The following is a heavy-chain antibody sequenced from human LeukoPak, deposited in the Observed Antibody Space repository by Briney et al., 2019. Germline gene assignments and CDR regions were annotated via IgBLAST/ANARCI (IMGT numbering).Heavy chain of an antibody. Sequence: GASVKVSCKASGGTFSSYAISWVRLAPGQGLEWMGRIIPILGIANYAQKFQGRVTITADKSTSTAYMELSSLRSEDTAVYYCAREGFLGTIPRYYFDYWGQGTLVTVSS. J-gene: IGHJ4*02. CDR2: IIPILGIA. CDR1: GGTFSSYA. CDR3: AREGFLGTIPRYYFDY. V-gene: IGHV1-69*04. D-gene: IGHD2-2*02.